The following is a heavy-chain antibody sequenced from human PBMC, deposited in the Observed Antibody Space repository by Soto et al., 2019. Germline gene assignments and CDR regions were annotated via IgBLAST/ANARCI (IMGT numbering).Heavy chain of an antibody. CDR2: IYPGDSDT. Sequence: PGESLKISCKGSGYSFTSYWIGWVRQMPGKGLEWMGIIYPGDSDTRYSPSFQGQVTISADKSISTAYLQWSSLKASDTAMYYCARSVVVVVAATPEFDYWGQGTLVTVSS. V-gene: IGHV5-51*01. CDR3: ARSVVVVVAATPEFDY. D-gene: IGHD2-15*01. CDR1: GYSFTSYW. J-gene: IGHJ4*02.